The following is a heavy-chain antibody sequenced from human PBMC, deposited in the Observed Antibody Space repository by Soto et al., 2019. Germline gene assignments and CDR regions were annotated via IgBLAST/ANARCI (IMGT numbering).Heavy chain of an antibody. CDR1: GLTFSDYA. Sequence: EVQLLDSGGGLVQPGGSLRLSCAASGLTFSDYAMNWVRQAPGKGLELVSIISGSGIITKCADSVKGRFTISRDNSKNTLYLQMNSLRAEDTAFYYCAKSLPNRNFFDVWGQGTMVTVSS. V-gene: IGHV3-23*01. CDR2: ISGSGIIT. CDR3: AKSLPNRNFFDV. J-gene: IGHJ3*01.